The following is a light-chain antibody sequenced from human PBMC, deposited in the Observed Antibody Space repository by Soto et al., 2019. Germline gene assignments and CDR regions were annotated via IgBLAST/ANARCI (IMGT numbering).Light chain of an antibody. CDR2: AAS. CDR1: QGISSY. CDR3: QQYYSYRT. V-gene: IGKV1-8*01. Sequence: AIRMTQSPSSLSASTGDRVTITCRASQGISSYLAWYQQKPGKAPNLLIYAASTLQSGVPSRFSGSGSGTDFTLTISCLQSEDFATYYCQQYYSYRTFGQGTKVEIK. J-gene: IGKJ1*01.